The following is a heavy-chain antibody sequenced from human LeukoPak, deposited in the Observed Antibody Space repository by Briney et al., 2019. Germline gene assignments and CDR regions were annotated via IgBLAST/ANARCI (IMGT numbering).Heavy chain of an antibody. V-gene: IGHV4-61*02. J-gene: IGHJ3*02. D-gene: IGHD4-17*01. CDR1: GGSISSGSYY. Sequence: SQTLSLTCTVSGGSISSGSYYWSWIRQPAGKGLEWIGRNYTSGSTNYNPSLKSRVTISVDTSKNQFSLKLSSVTAADTTVYYCARDGDYGDAFDIWGQGTMVTVSS. CDR3: ARDGDYGDAFDI. CDR2: NYTSGST.